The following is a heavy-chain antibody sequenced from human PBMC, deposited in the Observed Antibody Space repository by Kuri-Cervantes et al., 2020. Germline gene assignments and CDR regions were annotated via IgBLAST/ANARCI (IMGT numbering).Heavy chain of an antibody. J-gene: IGHJ4*02. CDR3: AREYDSRALYFDY. CDR2: IYSGGST. D-gene: IGHD3-22*01. V-gene: IGHV3-53*01. Sequence: ETLSLTCAASGFTVSSNYMSWVRQAPGKGLEWVSVIYSGGSTYYADSVKGRFTISRDNSKNTLYLQMNSLRAEDTAVYYCAREYDSRALYFDYWGQGTLVTVSS. CDR1: GFTVSSNY.